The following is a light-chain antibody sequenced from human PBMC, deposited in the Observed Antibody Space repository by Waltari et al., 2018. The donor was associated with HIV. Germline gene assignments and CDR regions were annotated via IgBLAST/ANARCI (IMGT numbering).Light chain of an antibody. V-gene: IGLV2-11*01. J-gene: IGLJ1*01. CDR2: DVS. CDR1: SSDVVNYNY. Sequence: QSALTQPRSVSGSPGQSVTIPCTGTSSDVVNYNYFSWYQHHPGKAPKLGIYDVSKRPSGVPDRFSGSKSGNTASLTISGLQAEDEAYYYCCSYTGSTGAYVFGTGTEVTVL. CDR3: CSYTGSTGAYV.